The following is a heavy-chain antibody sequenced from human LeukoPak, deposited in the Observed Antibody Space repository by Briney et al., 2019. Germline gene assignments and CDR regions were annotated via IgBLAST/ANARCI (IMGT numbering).Heavy chain of an antibody. Sequence: PSETLSLTCAVYGGSFSGYYWSWIRQPPGKGLEWIGEINHSGSTNYNPSLKSRVTISVDTSKNQFSLKLSSVTAADTAVYYCARLPGVLLWFGEAGPFDYWGQGTLVTVSS. CDR3: ARLPGVLLWFGEAGPFDY. V-gene: IGHV4-34*01. CDR1: GGSFSGYY. D-gene: IGHD3-10*01. J-gene: IGHJ4*02. CDR2: INHSGST.